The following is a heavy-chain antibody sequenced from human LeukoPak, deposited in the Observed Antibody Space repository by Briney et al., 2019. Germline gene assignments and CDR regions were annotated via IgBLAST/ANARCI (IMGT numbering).Heavy chain of an antibody. Sequence: GASVKVSCKASGYTFTSYAMNWVRQAPGQGLEWMGWINTNTGNPTYAQGFTGRFVFSLDTSVSTAYLQISSLKAEDTAVYYCATVKSQSFVPDAYNWFDPWGQGTLVTVSS. CDR2: INTNTGNP. J-gene: IGHJ5*02. CDR1: GYTFTSYA. V-gene: IGHV7-4-1*02. D-gene: IGHD2-2*01. CDR3: ATVKSQSFVPDAYNWFDP.